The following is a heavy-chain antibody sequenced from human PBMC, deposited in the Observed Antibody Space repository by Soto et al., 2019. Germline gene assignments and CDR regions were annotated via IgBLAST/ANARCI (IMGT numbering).Heavy chain of an antibody. CDR2: INSDGSST. J-gene: IGHJ5*02. CDR1: GFTFSSYW. Sequence: GGSLRLSCAASGFTFSSYWMHWVRQAPGKGLVWVSRINSDGSSTSYADSVKGRFTISRDNSKNTQYLQMNSLRAEDTAIYSCAKAGFCSSTSCYNNWFDPWGQGTLVTVSS. V-gene: IGHV3-74*01. CDR3: AKAGFCSSTSCYNNWFDP. D-gene: IGHD2-2*01.